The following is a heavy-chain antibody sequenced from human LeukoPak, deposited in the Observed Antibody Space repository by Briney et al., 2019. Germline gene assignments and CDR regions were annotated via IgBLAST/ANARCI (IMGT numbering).Heavy chain of an antibody. CDR1: GFTFSSYE. J-gene: IGHJ4*02. CDR3: ARDLTGGSPDY. D-gene: IGHD3-10*01. V-gene: IGHV3-48*03. CDR2: ISSSGSTI. Sequence: GGSLRLSCAASGFTFSSYEMNWVRQAPGKGLEWVSYISSSGSTIYYADSVKGRFTISRDNAKNSLYLQMNSLRAEDTAVYYCARDLTGGSPDYWGQGTLVTVSS.